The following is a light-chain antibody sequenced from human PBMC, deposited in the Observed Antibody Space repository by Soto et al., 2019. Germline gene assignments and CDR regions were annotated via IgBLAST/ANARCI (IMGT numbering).Light chain of an antibody. CDR1: QSVSNSY. CDR2: AAS. J-gene: IGKJ1*01. Sequence: EIVLTQSPGTLSMYPRERATLSCRASQSVSNSYLAWHQQKHGQAPSXXIYAASRRATGIPDRFSGIGSGTDVTITISRLEPEDVEVYHGQQYGSSPTTFGQGTKVDIK. CDR3: QQYGSSPTT. V-gene: IGKV3-20*01.